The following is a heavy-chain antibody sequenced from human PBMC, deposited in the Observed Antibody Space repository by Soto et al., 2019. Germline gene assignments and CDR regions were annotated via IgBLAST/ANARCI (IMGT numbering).Heavy chain of an antibody. V-gene: IGHV3-53*01. CDR1: GFTVSSNY. CDR2: IYSGGST. Sequence: PGGSLRLSCAASGFTVSSNYMSWVRQAPGKGLEWVSVIYSGGSTYYADSVKGRFTISRDNSKNTLYLQMNSLRAEDTAVYYCARETVGETSWFDPWGQGTLVTVSS. CDR3: ARETVGETSWFDP. J-gene: IGHJ5*02. D-gene: IGHD2-15*01.